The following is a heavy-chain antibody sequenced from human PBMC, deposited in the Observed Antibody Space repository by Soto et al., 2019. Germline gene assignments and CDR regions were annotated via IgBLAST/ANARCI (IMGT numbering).Heavy chain of an antibody. CDR1: GGSISSYY. V-gene: IGHV4-59*01. Sequence: PSETLSLTCTVSGGSISSYYWSWIRQPPGKGLEWIGYIYYSGSTNYTPSLKSRVTISVDTSKNQFSLKLSSVTAADTAVYYCARVGGYGAPYYYYYRDAWGKGTTLTVSS. J-gene: IGHJ6*03. CDR2: IYYSGST. CDR3: ARVGGYGAPYYYYYRDA. D-gene: IGHD6-25*01.